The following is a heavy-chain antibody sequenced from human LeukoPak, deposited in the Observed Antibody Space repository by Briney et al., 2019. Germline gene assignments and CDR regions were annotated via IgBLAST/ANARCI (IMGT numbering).Heavy chain of an antibody. V-gene: IGHV3-48*03. J-gene: IGHJ4*02. CDR3: ATVGYFDSSPDDY. CDR1: GFMFSSYD. D-gene: IGHD3-9*01. CDR2: ISGSGTTI. Sequence: GGSLRLSCAASGFMFSSYDMNWVRQGPGKGLEWVSYISGSGTTIHSADSVKGRFTISRDNVKNSLYLDMKSLRVEDTAVYYCATVGYFDSSPDDYWGQGTLVTVSS.